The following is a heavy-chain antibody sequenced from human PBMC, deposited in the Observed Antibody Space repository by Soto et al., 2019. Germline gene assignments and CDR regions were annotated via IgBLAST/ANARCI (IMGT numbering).Heavy chain of an antibody. J-gene: IGHJ5*02. CDR1: GYTFTSYG. D-gene: IGHD4-17*01. Sequence: ASVKVSCKESGYTFTSYGSIWVRQAPGQGPEWMGWISAYNGNTNYAQKLQGRVTMTTDTSTSTAYMELRSLRSDDTAVYYCAEMGNYGDYSWFDPWGQGTLVTVSS. CDR2: ISAYNGNT. CDR3: AEMGNYGDYSWFDP. V-gene: IGHV1-18*01.